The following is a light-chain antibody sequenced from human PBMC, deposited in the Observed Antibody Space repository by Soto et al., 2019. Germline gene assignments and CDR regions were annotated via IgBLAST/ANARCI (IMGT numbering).Light chain of an antibody. CDR3: QQYNSYSPYI. Sequence: DIQMTQSPSTLSASVGDRVTITCRASQSISNWLAWYQQKPGKAPKLLIYKASSLESGVPSMFSGSGSGTEFTLTISSLQPDDFATYYCQQYNSYSPYIFGQGTKLEIK. V-gene: IGKV1-5*03. CDR2: KAS. CDR1: QSISNW. J-gene: IGKJ2*01.